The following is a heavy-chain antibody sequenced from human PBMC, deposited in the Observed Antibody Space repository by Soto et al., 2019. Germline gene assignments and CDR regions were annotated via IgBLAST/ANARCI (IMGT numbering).Heavy chain of an antibody. CDR2: IYYSGST. V-gene: IGHV4-39*01. CDR1: GGSISSSSYY. D-gene: IGHD3-10*01. CDR3: ARHAYYGSGSYLDY. Sequence: QLQLQESGPGLVKPSETLSLTCTVSGGSISSSSYYWGWIRQPPGKGLEWIGSIYYSGSTYYNPSLKSRVTISVDTSKNQFSLKLSSVTAADTAVYYCARHAYYGSGSYLDYWGQGTLVTVSS. J-gene: IGHJ4*02.